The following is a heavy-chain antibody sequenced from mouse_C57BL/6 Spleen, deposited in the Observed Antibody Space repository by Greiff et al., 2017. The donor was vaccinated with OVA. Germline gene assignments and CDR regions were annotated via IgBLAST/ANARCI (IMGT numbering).Heavy chain of an antibody. D-gene: IGHD1-1*01. Sequence: EVQLVESGGGLVKPGGSLKLSCAASGFTFSSYAMSWVRQTPEKRLEWVATISDGGSYTYYPDNVKGRFTISRDNAKNNLYLQMSHLKSEDTAMDYCARDRDYGAYALDYWGQGTSVTVSS. CDR1: GFTFSSYA. J-gene: IGHJ4*01. V-gene: IGHV5-4*01. CDR3: ARDRDYGAYALDY. CDR2: ISDGGSYT.